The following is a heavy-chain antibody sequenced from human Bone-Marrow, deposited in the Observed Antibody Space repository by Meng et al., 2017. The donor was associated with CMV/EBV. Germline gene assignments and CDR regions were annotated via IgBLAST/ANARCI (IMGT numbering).Heavy chain of an antibody. CDR3: ARSYQLLYNWFDP. D-gene: IGHD2-2*01. J-gene: IGHJ5*02. CDR1: GYTFTSYY. CDR2: IIPILGIA. Sequence: SVKVSCKASGYTFTSYYMHWVRQAPGQGLEWMGRIIPILGIANYAQKFQGRVTITADKSTSTAYMELSSLRSEDTAVYYCARSYQLLYNWFDPWGQGTLVTVSS. V-gene: IGHV1-69*02.